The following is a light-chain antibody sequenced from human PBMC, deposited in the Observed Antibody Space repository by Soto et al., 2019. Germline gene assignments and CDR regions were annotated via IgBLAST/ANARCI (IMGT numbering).Light chain of an antibody. Sequence: SVLTQTPSASGNPGQRVTISCSGSSSNIGSNSVTWYHQLPGTAPKLLIYNNNQRPSGIPDRFSGSKSGTSASLAISGLQSEDEADYYCAAWDDRLGELFGGGTQLTVL. CDR1: SSNIGSNS. V-gene: IGLV1-44*01. CDR2: NNN. CDR3: AAWDDRLGEL. J-gene: IGLJ2*01.